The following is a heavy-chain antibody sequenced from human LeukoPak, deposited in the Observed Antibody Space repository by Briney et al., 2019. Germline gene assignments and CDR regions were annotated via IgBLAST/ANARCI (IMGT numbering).Heavy chain of an antibody. V-gene: IGHV1-46*01. CDR3: AREPPRHYMDV. Sequence: GASVKVSCKASGYTFTSYYMHWVRQAPGQGLEWMGIINPSGGSTSYAQKFQGRVTMTTDTSTSTAYMELRSLRSDDTAVYYCAREPPRHYMDVWGKGTTVTVSS. CDR2: INPSGGST. J-gene: IGHJ6*03. CDR1: GYTFTSYY.